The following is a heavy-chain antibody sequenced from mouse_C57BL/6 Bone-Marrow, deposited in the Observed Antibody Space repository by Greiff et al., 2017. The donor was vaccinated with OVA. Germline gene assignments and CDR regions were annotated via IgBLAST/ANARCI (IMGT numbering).Heavy chain of an antibody. CDR2: ISYSGST. D-gene: IGHD2-10*01. Sequence: EVQGVESGPGMVKPSQSLSLTCTVTGYSITSGYDWHWIRHFPGNKLEWMGYISYSGSTNYNPSLKSRISITHDTSKNHFFLKLNSVTTEDTATYYCARGGSYYPAWFAYWGQGTLVTVSA. J-gene: IGHJ3*01. CDR1: GYSITSGYD. CDR3: ARGGSYYPAWFAY. V-gene: IGHV3-1*01.